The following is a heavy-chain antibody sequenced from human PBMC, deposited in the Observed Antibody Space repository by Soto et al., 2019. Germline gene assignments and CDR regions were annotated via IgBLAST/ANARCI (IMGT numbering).Heavy chain of an antibody. J-gene: IGHJ4*02. Sequence: PGGSLRLSCAASGFTFSSYWMHWVRQAPGKGLEWVSRINDDGRRTSYADSVKGRFTISRDNAKNTLYLQMNSLRDDDTAIYYCASRHRPSYHSDYWGQGTLVTVSS. CDR1: GFTFSSYW. CDR2: INDDGRRT. V-gene: IGHV3-74*01. CDR3: ASRHRPSYHSDY.